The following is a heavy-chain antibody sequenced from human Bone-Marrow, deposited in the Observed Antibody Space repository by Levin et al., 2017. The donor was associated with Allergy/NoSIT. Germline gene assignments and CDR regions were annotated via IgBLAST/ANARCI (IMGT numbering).Heavy chain of an antibody. CDR3: ARENTAAAGLVGMDV. CDR1: GFTVSSNF. V-gene: IGHV3-53*01. Sequence: GGSLRLSCAASGFTVSSNFLSWVRQAPGKGLEWVSVIYGGGTTYYADSVKGRFTISRDNSKNTLYLQMNSLRAEDTAVYYCARENTAAAGLVGMDVWGQGTTVTVSS. J-gene: IGHJ6*02. D-gene: IGHD6-13*01. CDR2: IYGGGTT.